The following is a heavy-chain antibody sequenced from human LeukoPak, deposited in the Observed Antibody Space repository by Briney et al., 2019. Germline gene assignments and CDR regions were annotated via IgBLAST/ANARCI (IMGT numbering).Heavy chain of an antibody. CDR3: AKDGFPVTTSDY. J-gene: IGHJ4*02. CDR1: GFTFSSYA. Sequence: PGGSLRLSCAASGFTFSSYAMHWVRQAPGKGLEWVAVISYDGSNKYYADSVKGRFTISRDNSKNTLYLQMNSLRAEDTAVYYCAKDGFPVTTSDYWGQGTLVTVSS. CDR2: ISYDGSNK. V-gene: IGHV3-30-3*01. D-gene: IGHD4-17*01.